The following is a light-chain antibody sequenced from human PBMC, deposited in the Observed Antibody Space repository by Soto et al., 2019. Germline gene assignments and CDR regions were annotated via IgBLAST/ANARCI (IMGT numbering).Light chain of an antibody. V-gene: IGKV3-20*01. J-gene: IGKJ2*01. CDR1: QRVSNSY. CDR3: QQCERSPFA. Sequence: EIVLTQSPGTLSLSPGDRATLSCRASQRVSNSYLAWYQQKPGQAPRLLIYDASTRAAGVPDRFTGGEYGTDFTLTISALEPEDFALYFCQQCERSPFAFGQGTRLEI. CDR2: DAS.